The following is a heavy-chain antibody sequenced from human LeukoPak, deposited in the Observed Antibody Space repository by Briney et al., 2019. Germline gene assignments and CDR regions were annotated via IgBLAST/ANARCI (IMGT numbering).Heavy chain of an antibody. CDR1: TGSINNHY. CDR3: VRLMVKLAYGSNWDWYFDL. D-gene: IGHD6-13*01. Sequence: SETLSLTCTVSTGSINNHYWSWIRQPPGGGLEWIGYIHTTGTTNYNPSLESRVTISVDTSSDQFSLKLSSVTAADTAVYYFVRLMVKLAYGSNWDWYFDLWGRGTPVTVSP. CDR2: IHTTGTT. J-gene: IGHJ2*01. V-gene: IGHV4-4*09.